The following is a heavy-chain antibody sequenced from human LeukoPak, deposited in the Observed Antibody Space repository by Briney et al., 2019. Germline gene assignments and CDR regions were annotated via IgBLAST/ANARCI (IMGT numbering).Heavy chain of an antibody. CDR2: IIPIFGTA. CDR1: GGTFSSYA. CDR3: ASVGKPYSSSWYERPVDNWFDP. D-gene: IGHD6-13*01. J-gene: IGHJ5*02. Sequence: SVKVSCKASGGTFSSYAISWVRQAPGQGLEWMGGIIPIFGTANYAQKFQGRVTITADESTSTAYMELSSLRSEDTAVYYCASVGKPYSSSWYERPVDNWFDPWGQGTLVTVSS. V-gene: IGHV1-69*13.